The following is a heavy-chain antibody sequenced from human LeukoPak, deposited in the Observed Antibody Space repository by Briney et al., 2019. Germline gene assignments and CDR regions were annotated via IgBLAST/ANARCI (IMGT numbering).Heavy chain of an antibody. J-gene: IGHJ4*02. D-gene: IGHD1-26*01. V-gene: IGHV3-7*03. CDR2: IKQDGREK. CDR3: ARDKEWYSGSYPAGPIDY. Sequence: SGGSLRLSCAASGFTFSSYAMSWVRQAPGKGLEWVANIKQDGREKYYVDSVKGRFTIYRDNAKNSLYLQMNSLRAEDTAVYYCARDKEWYSGSYPAGPIDYWGQGTLVTVSS. CDR1: GFTFSSYA.